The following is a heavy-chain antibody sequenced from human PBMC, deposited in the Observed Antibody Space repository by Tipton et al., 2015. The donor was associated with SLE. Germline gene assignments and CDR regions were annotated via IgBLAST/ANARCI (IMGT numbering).Heavy chain of an antibody. CDR2: INHSGST. CDR3: ARENSGNFLPPNYFDY. V-gene: IGHV4-34*01. CDR1: GGSFSGYY. D-gene: IGHD1-26*01. Sequence: TLSLTCAVYGGSFSGYYWSWIRQPPGKGLEWIGEINHSGSTNYNPSLKSRVTISVDTSKNQFSLKLNSVTAADTAVYYCARENSGNFLPPNYFDYWGQGALVTVSS. J-gene: IGHJ4*02.